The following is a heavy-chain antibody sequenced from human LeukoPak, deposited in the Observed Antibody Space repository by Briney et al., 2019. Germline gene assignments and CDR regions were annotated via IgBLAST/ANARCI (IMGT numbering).Heavy chain of an antibody. CDR1: GGSISSRSYY. J-gene: IGHJ6*02. V-gene: IGHV4-39*01. Sequence: SETLSLTCTVSGGSISSRSYYWGWIRQPPGKGLEWIGSIYHSGSTYYNPSLKSRVTISVDTSKNQFSLKLSSVTAADTAVYYCARGDVVAAAGTWGYYYYGMDVWGQGTTVTVSS. CDR2: IYHSGST. D-gene: IGHD6-13*01. CDR3: ARGDVVAAAGTWGYYYYGMDV.